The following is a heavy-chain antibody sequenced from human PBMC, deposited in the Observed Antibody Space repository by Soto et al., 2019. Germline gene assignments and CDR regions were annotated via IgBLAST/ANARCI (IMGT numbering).Heavy chain of an antibody. CDR3: ARGPSSSLVMPWFDP. CDR2: ISASNGNT. D-gene: IGHD2-2*01. Sequence: GASVKVSCKASGYTFTSYGFSWVRQAPGQGLEWMVWISASNGNTNYAQKLQGRVTMTTDTSTGTAYMELRSLRSDDSAVFYCARGPSSSLVMPWFDPWGPGTLVTVSS. CDR1: GYTFTSYG. V-gene: IGHV1-18*01. J-gene: IGHJ5*02.